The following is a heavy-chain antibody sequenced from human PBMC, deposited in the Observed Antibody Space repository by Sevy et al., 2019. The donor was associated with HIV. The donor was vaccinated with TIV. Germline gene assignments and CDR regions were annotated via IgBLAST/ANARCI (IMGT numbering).Heavy chain of an antibody. J-gene: IGHJ4*02. D-gene: IGHD3-3*01. Sequence: GGSLRLSCAASGFTFSNAWMSWVRQAPGKGLEWVGRIKSKTDGGTTDYAVPVKGRFTISRDDSKNTLYLQMNSLKTEDTAVYYCTTGSETIFGVVIAEFDYWGQGTLVTVSS. CDR1: GFTFSNAW. CDR3: TTGSETIFGVVIAEFDY. CDR2: IKSKTDGGTT. V-gene: IGHV3-15*01.